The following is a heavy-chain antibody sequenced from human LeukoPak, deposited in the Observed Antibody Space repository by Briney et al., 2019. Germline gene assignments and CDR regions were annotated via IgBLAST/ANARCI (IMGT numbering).Heavy chain of an antibody. J-gene: IGHJ3*02. CDR3: ARAGVEQQLGVDAFDI. D-gene: IGHD6-13*01. V-gene: IGHV1-69*05. Sequence: GASVKVSCKASGGTFSSYAISWVRQAPGQGLEWMGRIIPIFGTAIYAQKFQGRVTITTDESTSTAYMELSSLRSEDTAVYYCARAGVEQQLGVDAFDIWGQGTMVTVSS. CDR2: IIPIFGTA. CDR1: GGTFSSYA.